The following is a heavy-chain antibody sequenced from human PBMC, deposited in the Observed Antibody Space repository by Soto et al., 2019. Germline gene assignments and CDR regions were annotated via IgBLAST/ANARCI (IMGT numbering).Heavy chain of an antibody. Sequence: EVQLVESGGGLVQPGGSLKLSCAASGFTFSASAMHWVRQASGKGLEWVGRVRSKANNYATAYAASVEGRFTISRDDSKXRXXLQMNSLKAEDTAVYYCARQGGYCGGGSCYAFNDYWGQGTLVTVSS. V-gene: IGHV3-73*01. CDR2: VRSKANNYAT. CDR3: ARQGGYCGGGSCYAFNDY. CDR1: GFTFSASA. J-gene: IGHJ4*02. D-gene: IGHD2-15*01.